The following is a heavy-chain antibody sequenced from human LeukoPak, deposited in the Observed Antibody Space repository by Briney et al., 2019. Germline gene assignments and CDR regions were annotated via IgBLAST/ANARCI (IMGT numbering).Heavy chain of an antibody. J-gene: IGHJ4*02. D-gene: IGHD6-13*01. CDR3: ARDRSSWPSFDY. Sequence: PGGSLRLSCAASGFSFSSYWMSWVRQAPGKGLEWVSSISSSSSYIYYADSVKGRFTISRDNAKNSLYLQMNSLRAEDTAVYYCARDRSSWPSFDYWGQGTLVTVSS. V-gene: IGHV3-21*01. CDR2: ISSSSSYI. CDR1: GFSFSSYW.